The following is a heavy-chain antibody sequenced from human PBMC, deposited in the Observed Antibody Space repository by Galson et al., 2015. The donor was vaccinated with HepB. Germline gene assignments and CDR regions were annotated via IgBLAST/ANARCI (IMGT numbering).Heavy chain of an antibody. V-gene: IGHV1-24*01. J-gene: IGHJ2*01. CDR2: FDSEDGET. D-gene: IGHD4-17*01. CDR1: GYSLDELS. Sequence: SVKVSCKVSGYSLDELSMHWVRQTPGKGLEWMGGFDSEDGETVYAQKFQGRVTMTVNTFTNIAYMELSSLRSEDTAVYYCATGFSSYGDNIWYFDLWGRGTLATVSS. CDR3: ATGFSSYGDNIWYFDL.